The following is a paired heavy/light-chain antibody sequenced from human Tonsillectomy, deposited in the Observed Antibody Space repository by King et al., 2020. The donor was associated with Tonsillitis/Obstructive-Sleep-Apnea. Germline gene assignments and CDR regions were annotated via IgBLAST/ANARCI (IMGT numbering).Light chain of an antibody. V-gene: IGKV2-28*01. CDR1: QSLQHRSGDNY. J-gene: IGKJ4*01. CDR3: MQALQAPLT. Sequence: DIVMTQSPLSLPVTPGEPASISCRSNQSLQHRSGDNYLDWYLQKPGQSPQLLIYLASNRASGVPDRFSGSGSGTDFTLRISRVEAEDVGVYYCMQALQAPLTFGGGTKVEIK. CDR2: LAS.
Heavy chain of an antibody. Sequence: QITLKESGPTLVRPTQTLTLTCTFSGFSLTTTGVGVGWIRQPPGKALEWIALIYWDDDKRFSPSLKSRLTITKDTSKNQVVLTMTNVDPVDTATYYCAQWLGHEFDPWGQGILVTVSS. CDR3: AQWLGHEFDP. J-gene: IGHJ5*02. D-gene: IGHD3-22*01. CDR1: GFSLTTTGVG. V-gene: IGHV2-5*02. CDR2: IYWDDDK.